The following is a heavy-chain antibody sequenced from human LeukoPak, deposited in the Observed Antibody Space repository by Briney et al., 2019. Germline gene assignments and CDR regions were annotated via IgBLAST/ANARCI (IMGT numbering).Heavy chain of an antibody. V-gene: IGHV3-7*01. D-gene: IGHD3-22*01. CDR2: IKQDGSEK. Sequence: GGSLRLSCAAPGFTFSNFAMHWVRQAPGKGLEWVANIKQDGSEKYYVDSVKGRFTISRDNAKNSLYLQMNSLRAEDTAVYYCARLKSYYDSSGYIVGIDYWGQGTLVTVSS. CDR3: ARLKSYYDSSGYIVGIDY. J-gene: IGHJ4*02. CDR1: GFTFSNFA.